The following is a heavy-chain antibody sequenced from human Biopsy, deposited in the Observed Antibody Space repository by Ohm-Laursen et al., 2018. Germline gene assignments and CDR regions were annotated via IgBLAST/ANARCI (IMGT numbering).Heavy chain of an antibody. CDR3: ARVGAGAPSIDYFDY. V-gene: IGHV4-59*07. D-gene: IGHD1-26*01. J-gene: IGHJ4*02. CDR2: IYYSGST. Sequence: SDTLPLTCAVSGGSISSYYWNWIRQPPGKGLERVGYIYYSGSTNYNPSLRSRVTISVDRSKNQFSMELSSVTAADTAVYYCARVGAGAPSIDYFDYWGQGALVTVSS. CDR1: GGSISSYY.